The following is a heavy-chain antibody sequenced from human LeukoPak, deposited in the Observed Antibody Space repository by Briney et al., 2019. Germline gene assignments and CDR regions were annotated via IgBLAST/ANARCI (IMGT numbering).Heavy chain of an antibody. CDR2: IYPGDSDT. V-gene: IGHV5-51*01. J-gene: IGHJ4*02. CDR1: GFTFSDYY. Sequence: GGSLRLSCAVSGFTFSDYYMSWIRQAPGKGLEWMGIIYPGDSDTRYSPSFQGQVTISADKSISTAYLQWSSLKASDTAMYYCARHNGESLDYWGQGTLVTVSS. D-gene: IGHD3-10*01. CDR3: ARHNGESLDY.